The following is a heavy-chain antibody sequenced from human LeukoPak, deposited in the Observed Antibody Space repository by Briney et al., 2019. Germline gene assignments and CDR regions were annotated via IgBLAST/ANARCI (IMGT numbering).Heavy chain of an antibody. J-gene: IGHJ6*02. D-gene: IGHD2-2*01. V-gene: IGHV4-59*08. CDR1: GGSISSYY. Sequence: SETLSLTCSVSGGSISSYYWGWIRQPPGKGLEWIGYIDYSGSTNYNPSLKSRVSISVDTSKNQFSLKLTSVTAADTAVYYCARVSSSTSRYYYYGMDVWGQGTTVTVSS. CDR2: IDYSGST. CDR3: ARVSSSTSRYYYYGMDV.